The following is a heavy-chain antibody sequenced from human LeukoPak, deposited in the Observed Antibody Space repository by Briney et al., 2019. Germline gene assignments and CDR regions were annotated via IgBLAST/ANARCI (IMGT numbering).Heavy chain of an antibody. CDR1: GFTFDDYW. Sequence: PGGSLRLSYAASGFTFDDYWMTWARHIPGKGLEWVANINRAGNEKYYVESVEGRFIISRDNAKNSLYLEMDSLRVEDTAVYYCARVGAWDLQRVFEYWGQGTRVTVSS. CDR3: ARVGAWDLQRVFEY. CDR2: INRAGNEK. J-gene: IGHJ4*02. V-gene: IGHV3-7*01. D-gene: IGHD1-26*01.